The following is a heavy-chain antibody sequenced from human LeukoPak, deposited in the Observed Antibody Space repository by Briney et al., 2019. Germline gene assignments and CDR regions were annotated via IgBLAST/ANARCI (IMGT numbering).Heavy chain of an antibody. CDR3: AKSLDY. Sequence: GSLRLSCAASGFTFRASWMTWVRQAPGKGLEWVANIKQDGSEKNYVDSVRGRFTISRDNSKNSLFLQMSSLRAEDTAVYYCAKSLDYWGQGTLVIVSS. J-gene: IGHJ4*02. CDR2: IKQDGSEK. V-gene: IGHV3-7*01. CDR1: GFTFRASW.